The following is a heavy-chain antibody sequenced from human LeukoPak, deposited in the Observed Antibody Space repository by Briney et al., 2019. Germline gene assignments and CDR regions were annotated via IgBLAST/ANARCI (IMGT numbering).Heavy chain of an antibody. D-gene: IGHD3-3*01. CDR2: IKQDGSQE. J-gene: IGHJ4*02. V-gene: IGHV3-7*01. Sequence: GGSLRLSCAASGFTFNTYAMSWVRQAPGKGLEWVAHIKQDGSQEYYVDSVKGRFTISRDSAKNSLYLQMNSVRAEDTAVYYCARGVPYDSWSGPHYSDYWGQGTLVTVSS. CDR1: GFTFNTYA. CDR3: ARGVPYDSWSGPHYSDY.